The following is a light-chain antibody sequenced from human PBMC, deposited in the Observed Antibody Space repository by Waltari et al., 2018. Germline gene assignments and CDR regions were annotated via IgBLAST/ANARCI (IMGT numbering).Light chain of an antibody. J-gene: IGKJ1*01. V-gene: IGKV1-12*01. Sequence: DIQMTQSPSSVSASVGDRVTITCRASQDMTRWLAWYQQKPGKAPKLLISAASSLQSGVPSRFSGSGSGTDFTLTISSLQPEDFATYYCQQSDSFPWAFGQGTKVEIK. CDR1: QDMTRW. CDR2: AAS. CDR3: QQSDSFPWA.